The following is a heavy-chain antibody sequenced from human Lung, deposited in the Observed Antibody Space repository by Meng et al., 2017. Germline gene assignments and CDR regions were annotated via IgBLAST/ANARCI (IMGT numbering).Heavy chain of an antibody. J-gene: IGHJ4*02. Sequence: QVHLQQCGARLLKPSATLTLTCGVSGVSFSDYYWSWIRQPPGKGLEWIGEINHSGSTNYNPSLESRATISVDTSQNNLSLKLSSVTAADSAVYYCARGPTTMAHDFDYWGQGTLVTVSS. D-gene: IGHD4-11*01. V-gene: IGHV4-34*01. CDR3: ARGPTTMAHDFDY. CDR2: INHSGST. CDR1: GVSFSDYY.